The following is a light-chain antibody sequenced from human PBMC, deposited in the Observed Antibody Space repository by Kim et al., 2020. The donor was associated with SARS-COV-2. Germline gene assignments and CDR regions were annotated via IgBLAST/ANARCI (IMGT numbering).Light chain of an antibody. J-gene: IGKJ2*01. CDR1: QSVSSSY. V-gene: IGKV3-20*01. CDR2: GAS. Sequence: EIVLTQSPGTLSLSPGERATLSCRASQSVSSSYLAWYQQKPGQAPRLLIYGASSRATDIPDRFSGSGSGTDFTLTISGLEPEDFAVYYCQQCGSSPQPHTFSQGTKLEI. CDR3: QQCGSSPQPHT.